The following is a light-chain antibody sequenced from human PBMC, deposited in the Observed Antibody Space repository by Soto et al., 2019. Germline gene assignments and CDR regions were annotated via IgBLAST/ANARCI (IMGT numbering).Light chain of an antibody. CDR2: GAS. V-gene: IGKV3-15*01. CDR3: QQYSSTPWT. J-gene: IGKJ1*01. CDR1: QSVSSN. Sequence: DIVLTQSPATVSVSPGERATLSCRASQSVSSNLAWYQHKVGQAPRLLIYGASTRVTGVPARFSGSGSGTDFTLTISSLQAEDVAVYYCQQYSSTPWTFGQGTKVEIK.